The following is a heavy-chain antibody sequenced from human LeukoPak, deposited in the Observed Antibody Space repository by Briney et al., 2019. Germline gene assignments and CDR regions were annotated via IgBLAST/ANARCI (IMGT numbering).Heavy chain of an antibody. CDR2: INPSGGST. Sequence: ASVKVSCKASGYTFTSYYMHWVRQAPGQGLEWMGIINPSGGSTSYAQKFQGSVTMTRDTSTSTVYMELSSLRSEDTAVYYCASEYSSNDNLNWGQGTLVTVSS. CDR3: ASEYSSNDNLN. V-gene: IGHV1-46*01. CDR1: GYTFTSYY. D-gene: IGHD6-13*01. J-gene: IGHJ4*02.